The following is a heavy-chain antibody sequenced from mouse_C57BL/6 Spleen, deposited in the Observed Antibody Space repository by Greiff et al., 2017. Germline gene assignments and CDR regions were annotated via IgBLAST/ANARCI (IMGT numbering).Heavy chain of an antibody. CDR1: GYTFTDYN. CDR2: INPNNGGT. J-gene: IGHJ1*03. CDR3: ARKGRGDTSLYWYFDV. Sequence: VHVKQSGPELVKPGASVKIPCKASGYTFTDYNMDWVKQSHGKSLEWIGDINPNNGGTIYNQKFKGKATLTVDKSSSTAYMELRSLTSEDTAVYYCARKGRGDTSLYWYFDVWGTGTTVTVSS. V-gene: IGHV1-18*01. D-gene: IGHD3-3*01.